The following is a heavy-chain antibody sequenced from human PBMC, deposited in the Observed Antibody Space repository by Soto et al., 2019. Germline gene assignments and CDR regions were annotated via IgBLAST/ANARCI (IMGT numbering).Heavy chain of an antibody. CDR1: GFTFSSYG. V-gene: IGHV3-30*03. Sequence: QVQLVESGGGVVQPGRSLRLSCAASGFTFSSYGMHWVRQAPGKGLEWVAVISYDGSNKYYADSVKGRFTISRDNSKNTLYLQMNSLRAEDTAVYYCATTCPPDYWGQGTLVTVSS. D-gene: IGHD1-26*01. J-gene: IGHJ4*02. CDR2: ISYDGSNK. CDR3: ATTCPPDY.